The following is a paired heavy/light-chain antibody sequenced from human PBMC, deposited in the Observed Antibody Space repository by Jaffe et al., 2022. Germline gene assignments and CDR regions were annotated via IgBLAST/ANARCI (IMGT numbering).Light chain of an antibody. Sequence: AIQLTQSPSSLSASVGDRVTITCRASQGISSALAWYQQKPGKAPKLLIYDASSLESGVPSRFSGSGSGTDFTLTISSLQPEDFATYYCQQFNSYLMYTFGQGTKLEIK. CDR2: DAS. CDR1: QGISSA. J-gene: IGKJ2*01. CDR3: QQFNSYLMYT. V-gene: IGKV1-13*02.
Heavy chain of an antibody. V-gene: IGHV3-7*05. CDR2: IKQDGSEK. D-gene: IGHD6-13*01. CDR1: GFTFSSYW. CDR3: AREVAAADEYYYYYYMDV. J-gene: IGHJ6*03. Sequence: EVQLVESGGGLVQPGGSLRLSCAASGFTFSSYWMSWVRQAPGKGLEWVANIKQDGSEKYYVDSVKGRFTISRDNAKNSLYLQMNSLRAEDTAVYYCAREVAAADEYYYYYYMDVWGKGTTVTVSS.